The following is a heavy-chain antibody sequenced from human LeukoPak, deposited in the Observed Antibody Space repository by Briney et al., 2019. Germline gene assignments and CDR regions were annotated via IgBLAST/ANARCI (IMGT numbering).Heavy chain of an antibody. V-gene: IGHV3-23*01. Sequence: PGGSLRLSCAASGFTFSSYAMSWVRQAPGKGLEWVSAISGSGGSTYYADSVKGRFTISRDNSKNTLYLQMNSLRAEDTAVYYCARGPYCSGGSCYRPLDAFDIWGQGTMVTVSS. CDR2: ISGSGGST. D-gene: IGHD2-15*01. J-gene: IGHJ3*02. CDR3: ARGPYCSGGSCYRPLDAFDI. CDR1: GFTFSSYA.